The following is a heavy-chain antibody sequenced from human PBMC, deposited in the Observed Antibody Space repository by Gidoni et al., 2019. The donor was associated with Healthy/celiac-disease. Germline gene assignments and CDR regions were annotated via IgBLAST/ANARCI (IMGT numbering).Heavy chain of an antibody. J-gene: IGHJ5*02. V-gene: IGHV3-21*01. D-gene: IGHD1-26*01. CDR3: ARVGRGDWFDP. Sequence: EVQLVESGGGLVKPGGSLRLSCAASGFTFSSYSMNGVRQAPGKGLEWVSSISSSSSYIYYADSVKCRFTISRDNAKNSLYLQMNSLRAEDTAVYYCARVGRGDWFDPWGQGTLVTVSS. CDR1: GFTFSSYS. CDR2: ISSSSSYI.